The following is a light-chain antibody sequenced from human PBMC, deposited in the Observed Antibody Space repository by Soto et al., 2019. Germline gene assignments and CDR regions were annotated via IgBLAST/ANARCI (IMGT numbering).Light chain of an antibody. CDR1: SSDVGVYNY. V-gene: IGLV2-11*01. CDR3: CSYAGSYTFV. Sequence: QSSLTQPRSVSGSAGQSVTISCTGTSSDVGVYNYVSWYQQYPGKAPKIMIYDVSKRPSGVPDRFSGSKSDNTASLTISGLQAEDEADYYCCSYAGSYTFVLRIGTKV. CDR2: DVS. J-gene: IGLJ1*01.